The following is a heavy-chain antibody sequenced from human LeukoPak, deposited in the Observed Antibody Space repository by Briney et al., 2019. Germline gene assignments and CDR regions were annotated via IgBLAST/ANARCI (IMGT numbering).Heavy chain of an antibody. CDR2: INPNNGDT. D-gene: IGHD6-13*01. V-gene: IGHV1-2*02. Sequence: ASVKVSCKASGYTFTDYYMHWVRQAPGQGLEWMGWINPNNGDTNYAQKFQGRVTMTRDTSISTAYMELSRLRSEDTAVYYCARKAPSSWYDYYYYYGMDVWGQGTTVTVSS. CDR3: ARKAPSSWYDYYYYYGMDV. CDR1: GYTFTDYY. J-gene: IGHJ6*02.